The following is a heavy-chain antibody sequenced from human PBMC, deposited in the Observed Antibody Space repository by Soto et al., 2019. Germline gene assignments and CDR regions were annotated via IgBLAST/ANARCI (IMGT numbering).Heavy chain of an antibody. CDR2: IYGGGNGP. J-gene: IGHJ4*02. D-gene: IGHD2-2*03. CDR1: GFTFSDFA. CDR3: AKMEGMDPWAFSFDY. Sequence: EVQVLESGGGLVQPGGSLRLSCAATGFTFSDFAMSWVRQAPGKGLEWVSRIYGGGNGPHYADSVKGRVTISRDNSKNPLYLPMNSPRAEDTAVYYCAKMEGMDPWAFSFDYWGQGTLVTVSS. V-gene: IGHV3-23*01.